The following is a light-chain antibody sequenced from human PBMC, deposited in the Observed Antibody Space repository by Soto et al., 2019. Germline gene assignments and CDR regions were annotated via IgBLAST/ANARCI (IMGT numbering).Light chain of an antibody. V-gene: IGLV2-11*01. Sequence: QSVLTQPHSVSESPGQSVTISCTGTSSDVGRYNYVSWYQHHPGKAPKLLIYDVNKRPSGVPDRFSASRSGSTASLTISGLQPEDEADYYCCSYADGNVVVFGGGTKLTVL. J-gene: IGLJ3*02. CDR1: SSDVGRYNY. CDR3: CSYADGNVVV. CDR2: DVN.